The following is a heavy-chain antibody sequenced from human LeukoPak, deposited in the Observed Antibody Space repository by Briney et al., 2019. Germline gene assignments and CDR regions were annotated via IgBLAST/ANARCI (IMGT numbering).Heavy chain of an antibody. J-gene: IGHJ3*02. CDR3: ARDWGTTYHYDSDYAFDI. Sequence: GGSLRLSCAASGFTFSNYAMHWVRQAPGKGLEWVAVISYDGSNKYYADSVKGRFTISRDNSKNTLYLQMNSLRAEDTAVYYCARDWGTTYHYDSDYAFDIWGQGTMVTVSS. D-gene: IGHD3-22*01. V-gene: IGHV3-30-3*01. CDR1: GFTFSNYA. CDR2: ISYDGSNK.